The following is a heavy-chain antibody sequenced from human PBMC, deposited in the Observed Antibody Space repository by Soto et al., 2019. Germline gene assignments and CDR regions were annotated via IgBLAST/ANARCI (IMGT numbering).Heavy chain of an antibody. V-gene: IGHV4-31*03. CDR1: GGSISSGGYY. J-gene: IGHJ4*02. CDR2: IYYSWST. D-gene: IGHD2-2*01. CDR3: ARAQNQLPTVPFDY. Sequence: QVQLQESGPGLVKPSQTLSLTCTVSGGSISSGGYYWSWIRQHPGKGLEWIGYIYYSWSTYYNPSLKSGVTISVHTSKNQFSLKLSSVTAADTAVYYCARAQNQLPTVPFDYWGQGTLVTVSS.